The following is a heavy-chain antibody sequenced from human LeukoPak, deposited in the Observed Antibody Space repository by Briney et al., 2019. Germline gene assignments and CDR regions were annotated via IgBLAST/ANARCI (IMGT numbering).Heavy chain of an antibody. D-gene: IGHD5-18*01. CDR2: IYYSGST. Sequence: PSQTLSLTCTVSGGSISSGGYYWSWIRQHPGKGLEWIGYIYYSGSTYYNPSLKSRVTISVDTSKNQFSLKLSSVTAADTAVYYCAIGRRMDTAMVEGYYFDYWGQGTLVTVSS. V-gene: IGHV4-31*03. CDR3: AIGRRMDTAMVEGYYFDY. J-gene: IGHJ4*02. CDR1: GGSISSGGYY.